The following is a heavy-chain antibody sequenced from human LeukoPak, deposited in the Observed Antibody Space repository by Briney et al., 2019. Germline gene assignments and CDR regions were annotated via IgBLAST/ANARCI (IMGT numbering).Heavy chain of an antibody. J-gene: IGHJ1*01. D-gene: IGHD6-13*01. CDR1: GGTFSSYA. CDR3: ASYGPYSSSWYPNYFQH. CDR2: IIPIFGTA. Sequence: GASVKVSCKASGGTFSSYAISWVRQAPGQGLEWMGGIIPIFGTANYAQKFQGRVTITADKSTSTAYMELSSLRSEDTAVYYCASYGPYSSSWYPNYFQHWGQGTLVTVSS. V-gene: IGHV1-69*06.